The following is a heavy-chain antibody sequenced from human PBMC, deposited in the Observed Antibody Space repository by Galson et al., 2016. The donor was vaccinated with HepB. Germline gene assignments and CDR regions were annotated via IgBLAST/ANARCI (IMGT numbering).Heavy chain of an antibody. CDR2: VSGHNGNI. Sequence: SVKVSCKASGYTFSSYDITWVRQAPGQGLEWMGWVSGHNGNINYAQKFQGRVSMTTDTSTSTAYMELRSLRSDDTAAYYCARDQWYFYDSSAQVGVDYWGQGTLVTVSS. CDR3: ARDQWYFYDSSAQVGVDY. D-gene: IGHD3-22*01. CDR1: GYTFSSYD. V-gene: IGHV1-18*01. J-gene: IGHJ4*02.